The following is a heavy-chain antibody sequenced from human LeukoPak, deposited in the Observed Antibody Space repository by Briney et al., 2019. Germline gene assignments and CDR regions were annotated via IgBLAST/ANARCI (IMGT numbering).Heavy chain of an antibody. D-gene: IGHD2-21*01. Sequence: GGSLRLSCAASGFTFSSYEMNWVRQAPGKGLEWVSYISSSGSTIYYADSVKGRFTISRDNSKNTLYLQMNSLRAEDTAVYYCARDLFQRNAFDIWGQGTMVTVSS. J-gene: IGHJ3*02. CDR2: ISSSGSTI. CDR1: GFTFSSYE. V-gene: IGHV3-48*03. CDR3: ARDLFQRNAFDI.